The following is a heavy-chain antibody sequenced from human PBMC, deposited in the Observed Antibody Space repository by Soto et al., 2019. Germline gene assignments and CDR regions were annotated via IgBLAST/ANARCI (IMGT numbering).Heavy chain of an antibody. V-gene: IGHV3-48*01. D-gene: IGHD3-10*01. Sequence: GGSLRLSCAASGFTFSSYSMNWVRQAPGKGLEWVSYISSSSSTIYYADSVKGRFTISRENAKNSLYLQMNSLRAEDTAVYYCARTRATMVRGATDVWGKGTTVTVSS. CDR1: GFTFSSYS. J-gene: IGHJ6*04. CDR3: ARTRATMVRGATDV. CDR2: ISSSSSTI.